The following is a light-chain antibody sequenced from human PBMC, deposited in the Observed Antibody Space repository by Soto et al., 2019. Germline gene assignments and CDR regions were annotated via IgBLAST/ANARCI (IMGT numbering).Light chain of an antibody. CDR3: QSYDNTLSYDSSLSASV. V-gene: IGLV1-44*01. Sequence: QSVLTQPPSASGTPGQRVTISCSGSSSNIGSNTVNWYQQLPGSAPKLLIYGNYNRPSGVPDRISGSKSATSASLSIAGLQAEDEGDYYCQSYDNTLSYDSSLSASVFGGGTKVTVL. J-gene: IGLJ2*01. CDR2: GNY. CDR1: SSNIGSNT.